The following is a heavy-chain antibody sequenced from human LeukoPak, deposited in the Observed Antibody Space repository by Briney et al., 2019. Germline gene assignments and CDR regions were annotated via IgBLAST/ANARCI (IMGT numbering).Heavy chain of an antibody. D-gene: IGHD5-18*01. CDR1: GFTFSDYY. J-gene: IGHJ4*02. CDR2: ISNSGSNI. V-gene: IGHV3-11*04. CDR3: ARHLSGVTGYTYGRGIDY. Sequence: PGGSLRLSCAASGFTFSDYYMSWIRQAPGKGLEWISYISNSGSNIYYADSVKGRFTISRDNAKTSLYLQMISLRAEDTAVYYCARHLSGVTGYTYGRGIDYWGQGTLVTVSS.